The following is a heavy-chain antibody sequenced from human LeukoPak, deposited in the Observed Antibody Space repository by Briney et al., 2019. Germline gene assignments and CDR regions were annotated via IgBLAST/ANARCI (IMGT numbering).Heavy chain of an antibody. CDR1: GFTFSSYW. D-gene: IGHD5-12*01. Sequence: PGGSLRLSCAASGFTFSSYWMSWVRQAPGKGLEWVANIKQDGSEKYYVDSVKGRFTISRDSAKNSLYLQMNSLRAEDTAVYYCARGSGYVSAYFDYWGQGTLVTVSS. V-gene: IGHV3-7*01. J-gene: IGHJ4*02. CDR2: IKQDGSEK. CDR3: ARGSGYVSAYFDY.